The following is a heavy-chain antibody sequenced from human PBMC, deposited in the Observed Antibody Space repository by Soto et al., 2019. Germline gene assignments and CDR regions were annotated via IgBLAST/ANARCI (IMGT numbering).Heavy chain of an antibody. D-gene: IGHD3-10*01. J-gene: IGHJ6*02. Sequence: PSAPLSLTCTVSGGSISSGGYYWSWIRQPPGNWLEWIGEINHSGSTNYNPSLKSRVTISVDTSKNQFSLKLSSVTAADTAVYYCARGRIGLLWFGERYYYGMDVWGQGTTVTVSS. V-gene: IGHV4-39*07. CDR2: INHSGST. CDR3: ARGRIGLLWFGERYYYGMDV. CDR1: GGSISSGGYY.